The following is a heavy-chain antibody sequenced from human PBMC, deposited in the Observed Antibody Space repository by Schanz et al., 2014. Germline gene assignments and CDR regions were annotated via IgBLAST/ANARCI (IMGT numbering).Heavy chain of an antibody. CDR2: ISGSGGNT. CDR3: AKDAENTAMITDYFDY. Sequence: EVQLLESGGGLVQPGGSLRLSCAASGFNFNNFAMTWVRQAPGKGLEWVIVISGSGGNTYYADAVRGRFTISRDNSKTTVYLQMNSLRAEDTAVYYCAKDAENTAMITDYFDYWGQGTLVTVSS. V-gene: IGHV3-23*01. D-gene: IGHD5-18*01. J-gene: IGHJ4*02. CDR1: GFNFNNFA.